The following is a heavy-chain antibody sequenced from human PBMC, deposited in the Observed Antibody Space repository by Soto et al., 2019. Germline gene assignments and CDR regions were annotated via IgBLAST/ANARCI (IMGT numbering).Heavy chain of an antibody. V-gene: IGHV3-33*01. CDR2: IWYDGSNK. J-gene: IGHJ4*02. D-gene: IGHD3-22*01. CDR3: ARMGSGYY. Sequence: QVQLVESGGGVVQPGRSLRLSCAASGFTFSSYGMHWVRQAPGKGLEWVAVIWYDGSNKYYADSVKGRFTISRDKSKNKLYLQMNSLRAEDTAVYYCARMGSGYYWGQGTLVTVSS. CDR1: GFTFSSYG.